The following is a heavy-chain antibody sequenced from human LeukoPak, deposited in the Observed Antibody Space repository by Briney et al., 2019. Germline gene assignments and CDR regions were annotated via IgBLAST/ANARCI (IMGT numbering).Heavy chain of an antibody. V-gene: IGHV4-4*07. J-gene: IGHJ4*02. CDR1: GGSISSYY. CDR2: IYTSGST. CDR3: ARLLYDSSGHGFDY. Sequence: SETLSLTCTVSGGSISSYYWSWIRQPAGKGLEWIGRIYTSGSTNYNPSLKSRVTISVDTSKNQFSLKLSSVTAADTAVYYCARLLYDSSGHGFDYWGQGTLVTVSS. D-gene: IGHD3-22*01.